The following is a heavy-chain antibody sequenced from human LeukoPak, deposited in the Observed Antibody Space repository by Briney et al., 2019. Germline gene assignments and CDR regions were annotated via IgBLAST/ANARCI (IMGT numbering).Heavy chain of an antibody. J-gene: IGHJ4*02. CDR3: AREGGHQLLPPTWTHTGIFDF. CDR1: GYSIKDGFF. V-gene: IGHV4-38-2*02. CDR2: LPHPHIT. D-gene: IGHD2-8*02. Sequence: SETLSLTCACSGYSIKDGFFLAWLRPPPRKGLEWIATLPHPHITHYNPSLDSRVTISLDRSKNQFSLRLISVTAADTAIYYCAREGGHQLLPPTWTHTGIFDFWGQGSLVTVSS.